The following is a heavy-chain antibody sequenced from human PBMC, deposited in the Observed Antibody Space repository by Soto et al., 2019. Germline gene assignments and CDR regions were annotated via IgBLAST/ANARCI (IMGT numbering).Heavy chain of an antibody. CDR2: IYHSGNT. J-gene: IGHJ4*02. CDR1: GYSISLGYY. CDR3: ARVKLAGRGGCDY. Sequence: SETLSLTYAVSGYSISLGYYWGWIRQPPGKGLEWIGSIYHSGNTYYNPSLKSRVSISLDTSKNHFSLELTSVTAADTAVYYCARVKLAGRGGCDYWGLGTLVTVS. V-gene: IGHV4-38-2*01. D-gene: IGHD2-15*01.